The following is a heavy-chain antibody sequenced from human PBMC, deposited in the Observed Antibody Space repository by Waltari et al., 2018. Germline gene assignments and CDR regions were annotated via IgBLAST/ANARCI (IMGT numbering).Heavy chain of an antibody. CDR1: GGSISSSTYY. CDR2: IYESGRT. V-gene: IGHV4-39*07. CDR3: AKGGLWDGMDV. J-gene: IGHJ6*02. D-gene: IGHD5-18*01. Sequence: QLRLQESGPGLVKPSEPLSLTCTVSGGSISSSTYYWGWIRQTPGKGLEWIGNIYESGRTYYNPSLKSRLTIVIDASENQYSLKLSSLTAADTAVYYCAKGGLWDGMDVWGQGTTVTVSS.